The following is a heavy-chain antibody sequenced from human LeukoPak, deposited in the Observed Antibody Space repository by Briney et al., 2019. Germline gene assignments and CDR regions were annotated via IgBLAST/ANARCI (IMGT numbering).Heavy chain of an antibody. D-gene: IGHD6-19*01. J-gene: IGHJ3*02. CDR3: ARDLIAVAGTEAFDI. Sequence: SETLSLTCTVPGGSLSTYYWSWIRQPASKGLEWIGRIYTSGSTNYNPSLKSRVTMSVDTSKNQFSLKLTSVTAADTAVYYCARDLIAVAGTEAFDIWGQGTMVTVSS. CDR2: IYTSGST. CDR1: GGSLSTYY. V-gene: IGHV4-4*07.